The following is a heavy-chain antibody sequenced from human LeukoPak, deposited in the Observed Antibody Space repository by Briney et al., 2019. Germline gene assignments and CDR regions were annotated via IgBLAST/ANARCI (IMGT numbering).Heavy chain of an antibody. D-gene: IGHD3-22*01. CDR3: ARVLNYYDSSGYYFSY. J-gene: IGHJ4*02. V-gene: IGHV3-30-3*01. CDR1: GFTFSYYT. CDR2: LAYDGSNK. Sequence: PGGSLRLSCAASGFTFSYYTMHWVRQAPGKGLEWVAVLAYDGSNKFYADSVKGRFTISSDNSKNTLYLQMNSLRAEDTAVYYCARVLNYYDSSGYYFSYWGQGTLVTVSS.